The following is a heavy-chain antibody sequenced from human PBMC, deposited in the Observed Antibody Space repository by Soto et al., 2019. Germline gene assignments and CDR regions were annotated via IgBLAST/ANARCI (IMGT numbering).Heavy chain of an antibody. CDR3: AKDVGVIAAAGAFDF. D-gene: IGHD6-13*01. Sequence: QVQLVESGGGVVQPGRSLRLSCAASGFIFSNHGMHWGRQAPGKGLEWVAIISYDGSNKHYADSVKGRVAISRDNSKNTMFLEMNSLGTEDTSVYYCAKDVGVIAAAGAFDFWGQGTLVTVSS. CDR2: ISYDGSNK. J-gene: IGHJ4*02. CDR1: GFIFSNHG. V-gene: IGHV3-30*18.